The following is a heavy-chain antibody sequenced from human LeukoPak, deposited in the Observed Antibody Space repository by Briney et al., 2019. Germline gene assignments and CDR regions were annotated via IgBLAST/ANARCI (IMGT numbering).Heavy chain of an antibody. D-gene: IGHD2-15*01. CDR1: GGSISNYY. V-gene: IGHV4-59*01. CDR2: IYYSGST. Sequence: SETLSLTCTVSGGSISNYYWSWIRQPPGKGLEWIGYIYYSGSTNYNPSLKSRVTISVDTSKNQFSLKLRSVTAADTAVYYCARVGHRYCSGGICPFEYWGQGTLVTVSS. CDR3: ARVGHRYCSGGICPFEY. J-gene: IGHJ4*02.